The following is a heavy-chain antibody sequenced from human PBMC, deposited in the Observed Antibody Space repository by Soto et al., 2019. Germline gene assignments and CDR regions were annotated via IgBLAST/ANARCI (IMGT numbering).Heavy chain of an antibody. CDR3: ARDMSPRFLEWPEDGMDV. CDR1: GYTFTGYY. Sequence: ASVKVSCKASGYTFTGYYRHWVRQAPGQGLEWMGWINPNSGGTNYAQKFQGRVTMTRDTSISTAYMELSRLRSHDTAVYYCARDMSPRFLEWPEDGMDVWGQGTTVTTSS. J-gene: IGHJ6*02. CDR2: INPNSGGT. D-gene: IGHD3-3*01. V-gene: IGHV1-2*02.